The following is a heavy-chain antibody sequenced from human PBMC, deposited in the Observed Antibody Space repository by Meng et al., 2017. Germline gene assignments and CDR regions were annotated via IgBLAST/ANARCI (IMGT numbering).Heavy chain of an antibody. D-gene: IGHD3-22*01. CDR1: GGTFSSYA. CDR3: ARARGSSGYYAFDY. Sequence: VQVVQCGAGVRKPGSSVKVSWKASGGTFSSYAISWVRQAPGQGLEWRGGIIPIFGTANYAQKFQGRVTITADKSTSTAYMELSSLRSEDTAVYYCARARGSSGYYAFDYWGQGTLVTVSS. V-gene: IGHV1-69*06. J-gene: IGHJ4*02. CDR2: IIPIFGTA.